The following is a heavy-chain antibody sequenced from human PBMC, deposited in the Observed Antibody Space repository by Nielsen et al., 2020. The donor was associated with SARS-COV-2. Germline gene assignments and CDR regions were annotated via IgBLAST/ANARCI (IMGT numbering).Heavy chain of an antibody. V-gene: IGHV3-30*03. D-gene: IGHD2-2*01. Sequence: GGSLRLSCAASGFTFSSYGMHWVRQAPGKGLEWVAVISYDGSNKYYADSVKGRFTISRDNSKNTLYLQMNSLRAEDTAVYYCASDSNSYNYYYYGMDVWGQGTTVTVSS. J-gene: IGHJ6*02. CDR1: GFTFSSYG. CDR3: ASDSNSYNYYYYGMDV. CDR2: ISYDGSNK.